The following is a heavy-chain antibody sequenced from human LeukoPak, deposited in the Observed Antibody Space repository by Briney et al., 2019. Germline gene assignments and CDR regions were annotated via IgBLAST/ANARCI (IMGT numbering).Heavy chain of an antibody. Sequence: GGSLRLSCAASGFTFSSYSMNWVRQAPGKGLEWVSSISSSSSYIYYAGSVKGRFTISRDNAKNSLYLQMNSLRAEDTAVYYCARVSDISVAAYFDYWGQGTLVTVSS. V-gene: IGHV3-21*01. CDR2: ISSSSSYI. D-gene: IGHD6-19*01. J-gene: IGHJ4*02. CDR1: GFTFSSYS. CDR3: ARVSDISVAAYFDY.